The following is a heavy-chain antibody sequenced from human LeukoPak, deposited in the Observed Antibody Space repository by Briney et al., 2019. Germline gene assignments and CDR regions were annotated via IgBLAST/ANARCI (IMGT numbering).Heavy chain of an antibody. D-gene: IGHD5-12*01. CDR2: IYYSGST. CDR1: GGSISSGDYY. Sequence: SQTLSLTCTVSGGSISSGDYYWSWIRQPPGKGLEWIGYIYYSGSTYYNPSLKSRVTISVGTSKNQFSLKLSSVTAADTAVYYCARAHRYIVADWFDPWGQGTLVTVSS. J-gene: IGHJ5*02. CDR3: ARAHRYIVADWFDP. V-gene: IGHV4-30-4*08.